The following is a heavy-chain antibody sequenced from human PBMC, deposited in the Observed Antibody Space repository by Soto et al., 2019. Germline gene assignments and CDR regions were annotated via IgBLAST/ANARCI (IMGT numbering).Heavy chain of an antibody. Sequence: GGSLRLSGVASGLTFSNSAMSWVRRAPGTGLEWVSTISGVGDGTYYSDSVKGRFTISRDNSKNTLYLQINSLRADDTAVFHCTRGGYSRGWSFDYWGQGTLVTVSS. V-gene: IGHV3-23*01. J-gene: IGHJ4*02. CDR3: TRGGYSRGWSFDY. D-gene: IGHD6-19*01. CDR1: GLTFSNSA. CDR2: ISGVGDGT.